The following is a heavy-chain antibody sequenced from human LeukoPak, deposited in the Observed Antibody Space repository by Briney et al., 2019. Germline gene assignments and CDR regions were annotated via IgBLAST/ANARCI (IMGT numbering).Heavy chain of an antibody. D-gene: IGHD1-26*01. V-gene: IGHV1-69*13. CDR3: ARDISGSYDY. CDR2: IIPIFGTA. J-gene: IGHJ4*02. Sequence: GASVKVSCKASGGTFSSYAISWVRQAPGQGLEWMGGIIPIFGTANYAQKFQGRVTITAGESTSTAYMELSSLRSDDTAVYYCARDISGSYDYWGQGTLVTVSS. CDR1: GGTFSSYA.